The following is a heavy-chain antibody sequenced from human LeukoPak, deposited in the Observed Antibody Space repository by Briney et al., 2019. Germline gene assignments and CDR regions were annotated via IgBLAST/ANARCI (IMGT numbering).Heavy chain of an antibody. D-gene: IGHD3-3*01. CDR1: GGSISSYY. CDR2: IYYSGST. CDR3: ASRSSIWSGYQDTLYYFDS. J-gene: IGHJ4*02. Sequence: PSETLSLTCTVSGGSISSYYWSWLRQPPGKRLEWIGHIYYSGSTNYNPSLKSRVTISVDTSKNQYSLKLSSVTAADTAVYYCASRSSIWSGYQDTLYYFDSWGQGTLVTVSS. V-gene: IGHV4-59*01.